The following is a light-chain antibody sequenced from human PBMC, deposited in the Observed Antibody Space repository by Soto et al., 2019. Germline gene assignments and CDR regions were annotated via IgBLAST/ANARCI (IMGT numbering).Light chain of an antibody. J-gene: IGLJ2*01. CDR3: QVWDRSSDQGV. CDR1: NIGSKS. CDR2: YDS. V-gene: IGLV3-21*04. Sequence: SYELTQPPSVSVAPGKTARITCGGNNIGSKSVHWYQQKPGQAPVLVIYYDSDRPSGIPERFSGSNSGNTATLTISRVEAGDEADYYCQVWDRSSDQGVFGGGTKVTVL.